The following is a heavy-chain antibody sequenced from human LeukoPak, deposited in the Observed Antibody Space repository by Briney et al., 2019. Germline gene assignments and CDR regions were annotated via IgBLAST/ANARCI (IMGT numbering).Heavy chain of an antibody. CDR1: GGSISSYY. CDR2: IYKSGST. J-gene: IGHJ5*02. D-gene: IGHD5-12*01. Sequence: SETLSLTCIVSGGSISSYYWSWIRQPPGKGLEWIGHIYKSGSTNYNPSLKSRVTISVDTSKNQFSLKLSSVTAADTAVYYCARRKGLRFFGWFDPWGQGTLVTVSS. V-gene: IGHV4-59*12. CDR3: ARRKGLRFFGWFDP.